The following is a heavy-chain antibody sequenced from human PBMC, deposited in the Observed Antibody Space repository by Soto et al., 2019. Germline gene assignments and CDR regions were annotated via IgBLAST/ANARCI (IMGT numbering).Heavy chain of an antibody. V-gene: IGHV3-74*01. CDR3: ARDDILIDY. CDR2: INSDGSSI. CDR1: GFTISSYW. D-gene: IGHD3-9*01. J-gene: IGHJ4*02. Sequence: EVQLVESAGELVQPGRSLRLSCTGSGFTISSYWMHWVRQAPGKGLVWVSRINSDGSSITYADSVKGRFTISRDNAKNTLYLQMNSLRAEDTAVYYCARDDILIDYWGQGTLVTVSS.